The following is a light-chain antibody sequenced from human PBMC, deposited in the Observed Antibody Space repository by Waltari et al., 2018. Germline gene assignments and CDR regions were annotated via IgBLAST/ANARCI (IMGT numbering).Light chain of an antibody. CDR3: QSEGHGTWV. CDR1: SGHSSNI. V-gene: IGLV4-69*01. J-gene: IGLJ3*02. Sequence: QLVLTQSPSASASLGASVRLTCTLDSGHSSNIIAWHQQQPEKGPRYLMKVNSDGSHSKGAEIPDRFSGSGSGAERYLTISSVQSEDEADYYCQSEGHGTWVFGGGTKLTVL. CDR2: VNSDGSH.